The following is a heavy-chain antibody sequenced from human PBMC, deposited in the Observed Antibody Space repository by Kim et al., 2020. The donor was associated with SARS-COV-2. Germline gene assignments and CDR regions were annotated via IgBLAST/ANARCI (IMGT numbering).Heavy chain of an antibody. CDR1: GFSFRNHA. V-gene: IGHV3-23*01. CDR2: ISGDAERQ. D-gene: IGHD2-21*01. Sequence: GGSLRLSCVASGFSFRNHAMRWVRQAPGKGLEWVSAISGDAERQHYPDSVKGRFTISRDNSKNTLYLQMDSLRAEDTAIYYCARRMSDSHCGMDVWGRGTTVSVSS. CDR3: ARRMSDSHCGMDV. J-gene: IGHJ6*02.